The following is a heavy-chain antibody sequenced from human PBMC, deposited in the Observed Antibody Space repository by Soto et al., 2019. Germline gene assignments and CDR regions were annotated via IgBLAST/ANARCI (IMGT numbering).Heavy chain of an antibody. V-gene: IGHV1-69*13. CDR3: ARGPTFDYYDSSGYRQYGLDP. CDR1: GGTFSSYA. J-gene: IGHJ5*02. D-gene: IGHD3-22*01. Sequence: GASVKVSCKASGGTFSSYAISWVRQAPGQGLEWMGGIIPIFGTANYAQKFQGRVTITADESTSTAYMELSSLRSEDTAVYYCARGPTFDYYDSSGYRQYGLDPWGQGTLVTVSS. CDR2: IIPIFGTA.